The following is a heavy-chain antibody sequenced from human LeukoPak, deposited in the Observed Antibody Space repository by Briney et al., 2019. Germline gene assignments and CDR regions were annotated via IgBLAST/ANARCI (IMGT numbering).Heavy chain of an antibody. J-gene: IGHJ3*02. CDR3: AKDQGAMVRDAFDI. D-gene: IGHD3-10*01. CDR2: ISTSSSYI. V-gene: IGHV3-21*04. CDR1: GFSFSSYG. Sequence: GGTLRLSCAASGFSFSSYGMSWVRQAPGKGLEWVSSISTSSSYIYYADSVKGRFTISRDNAKNSLYLEMKSLRAEDTAVYYCAKDQGAMVRDAFDIWGQGTMVTVSS.